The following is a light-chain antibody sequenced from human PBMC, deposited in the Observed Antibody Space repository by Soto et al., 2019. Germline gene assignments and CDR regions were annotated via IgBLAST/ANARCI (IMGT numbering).Light chain of an antibody. CDR1: QSVSGN. CDR3: QQYNNCPQT. Sequence: EIVMKQSPATLSVSPGERATLSCRASQSVSGNLDWYQQKPGQAPRLLIYGASTSATGIPARLSGSGSGTEFTLTISCLQSEDFAVDCCQQYNNCPQTCGQGTKVEIK. CDR2: GAS. J-gene: IGKJ1*01. V-gene: IGKV3-15*01.